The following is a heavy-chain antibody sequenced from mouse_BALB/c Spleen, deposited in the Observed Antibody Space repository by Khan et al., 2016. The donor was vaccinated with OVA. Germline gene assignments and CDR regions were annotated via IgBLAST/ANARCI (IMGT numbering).Heavy chain of an antibody. CDR2: IWSDGSA. CDR1: GFSLTNYG. CDR3: ARQPYYHYYIMDY. V-gene: IGHV2-6-1*01. Sequence: QVQLKESGPGLVAPSQSLSITCTISGFSLTNYGVHWVRQPPGKGLEWLVVIWSDGSATYNSALKSRLSISKDNSENQVFLKMNSLQTDDTAMYXCARQPYYHYYIMDYWGQGTSVTVSS. J-gene: IGHJ4*01. D-gene: IGHD2-10*01.